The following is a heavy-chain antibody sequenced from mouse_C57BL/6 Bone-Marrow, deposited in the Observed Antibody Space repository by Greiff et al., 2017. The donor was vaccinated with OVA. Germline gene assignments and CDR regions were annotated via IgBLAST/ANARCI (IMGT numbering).Heavy chain of an antibody. D-gene: IGHD2-12*01. CDR2: IYPGSGST. CDR1: GYTFTSYW. V-gene: IGHV1-55*01. CDR3: ARRIYSLYAMDY. Sequence: QVQLQQSGAELVKPGASVKMSCKASGYTFTSYWITWVKQRPGQGLEWIGDIYPGSGSTNYNEKFKSKATLTVDTSSSTAYMQLSSLTSEDSAVYYCARRIYSLYAMDYWGQGTSVTVSS. J-gene: IGHJ4*01.